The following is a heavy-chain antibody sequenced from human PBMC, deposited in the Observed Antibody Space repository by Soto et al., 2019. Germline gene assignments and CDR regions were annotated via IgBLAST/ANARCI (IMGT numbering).Heavy chain of an antibody. Sequence: PGGSLRLSCAASGFTFGGYAMHWVRQAPGKGLEWVAVISYDGSNRYYADSVKGRLTISRDNSKNTLYLQMNSLRAEDTAVYYCARALDFWSAYFDYWGQGSLVTVSS. J-gene: IGHJ4*02. CDR1: GFTFGGYA. CDR3: ARALDFWSAYFDY. D-gene: IGHD3-3*01. V-gene: IGHV3-30-3*01. CDR2: ISYDGSNR.